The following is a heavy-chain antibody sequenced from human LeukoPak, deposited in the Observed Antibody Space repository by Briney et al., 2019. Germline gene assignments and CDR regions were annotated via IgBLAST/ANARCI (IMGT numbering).Heavy chain of an antibody. CDR1: GFTVSSNY. J-gene: IGHJ4*02. D-gene: IGHD2-2*01. CDR3: ARGEYQLPQGN. V-gene: IGHV3-66*02. CDR2: IYSGGST. Sequence: GGSLRLSCAASGFTVSSNYMSWVRQAPGKGLEWVSVIYSGGSTYYADSVKGRFTISRDNSKDTLYLQMNSLRAEDTAVYYCARGEYQLPQGNWGQGTLVTVSS.